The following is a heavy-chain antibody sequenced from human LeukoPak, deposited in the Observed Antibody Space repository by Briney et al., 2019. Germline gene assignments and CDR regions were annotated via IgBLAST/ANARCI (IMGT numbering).Heavy chain of an antibody. Sequence: GGSLRLSCAASGFTFSDYAMRWVRQAPGKGLEWLSEITRYGADTDYADSVKGRFTISRDNSKNTLYLQMNSLRVEDTAVYYCTTSWPKVREGDQWGQGTLVTVS. CDR2: ITRYGADT. CDR1: GFTFSDYA. V-gene: IGHV3-23*01. D-gene: IGHD3-10*01. J-gene: IGHJ4*02. CDR3: TTSWPKVREGDQ.